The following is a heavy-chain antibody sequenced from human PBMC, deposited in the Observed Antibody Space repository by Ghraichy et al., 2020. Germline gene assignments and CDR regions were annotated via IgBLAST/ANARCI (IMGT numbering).Heavy chain of an antibody. J-gene: IGHJ5*02. D-gene: IGHD2-21*02. V-gene: IGHV1-46*01. CDR2: INPSGGST. CDR1: GYTFTSYY. CDR3: ARGHIVVVTAISRNWFDP. Sequence: ASVKVSCKASGYTFTSYYMHWLRQAPGQGLEWMGIINPSGGSTSYAQKFQGRVTMTRDTSTSTVYMELSSLRSEDTAVYYCARGHIVVVTAISRNWFDPWGQGTLVTVSS.